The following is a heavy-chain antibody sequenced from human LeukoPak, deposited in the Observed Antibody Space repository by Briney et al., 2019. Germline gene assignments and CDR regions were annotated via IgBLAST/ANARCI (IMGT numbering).Heavy chain of an antibody. CDR1: GYTFTGYY. D-gene: IGHD2-21*02. CDR3: ARGDPVMTATSYDR. J-gene: IGHJ4*02. Sequence: ASVKVSCKASGYTFTGYYMHWVRQAPGQGLEWMGWINPNSGGTNYAQKFQGRVAMTRDTSISTAYMEVRSLRSDDTAVYYCARGDPVMTATSYDRWGQGTPVTVSS. CDR2: INPNSGGT. V-gene: IGHV1-2*02.